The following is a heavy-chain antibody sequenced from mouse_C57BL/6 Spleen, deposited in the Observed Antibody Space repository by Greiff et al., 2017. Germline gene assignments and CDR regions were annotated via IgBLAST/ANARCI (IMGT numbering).Heavy chain of an antibody. Sequence: EVKLVESGPGLVKPSQSLSLTCSVTGYSITSGYYWNWIRQFPGNKLEWMGYISYDGSNNYNPSLKNRISITRDTSKNQFFLKLNSVTTEDTATYYCARESSGYKFAYWGQGTLVTVSA. D-gene: IGHD3-2*02. J-gene: IGHJ3*01. CDR2: ISYDGSN. V-gene: IGHV3-6*01. CDR3: ARESSGYKFAY. CDR1: GYSITSGYY.